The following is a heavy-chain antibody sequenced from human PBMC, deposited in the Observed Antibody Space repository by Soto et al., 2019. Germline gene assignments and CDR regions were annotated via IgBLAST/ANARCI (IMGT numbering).Heavy chain of an antibody. V-gene: IGHV4-31*03. Sequence: QVQLQESGPGLVKPSETLSLTCTVSGGTLRSGGFFWTWMRQHPGGDLEWLGYIYYSGNAYYNPSPDSRVTMSLDTANNQFSLKLSSVTAADTAVYYCVRLHCGGNSCSFGGAFDVWGQGTMVTVSS. CDR3: VRLHCGGNSCSFGGAFDV. J-gene: IGHJ3*01. CDR1: GGTLRSGGFF. CDR2: IYYSGNA. D-gene: IGHD2-2*01.